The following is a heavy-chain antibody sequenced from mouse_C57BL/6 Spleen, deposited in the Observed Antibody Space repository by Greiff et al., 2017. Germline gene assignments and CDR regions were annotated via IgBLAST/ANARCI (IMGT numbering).Heavy chain of an antibody. J-gene: IGHJ1*03. CDR1: GYTFTSYW. CDR3: ARHYASSNWYFDV. CDR2: IDPSDSET. D-gene: IGHD1-1*01. V-gene: IGHV1-52*01. Sequence: QVQLQQPGAELVRPGSSVKLSCKASGYTFTSYWMHWVKQRPIQGLEWIGNIDPSDSETHYNQKFKDKATLTVDKSSSTAYMQLSSLTSEDSAVYYCARHYASSNWYFDVWGTGTTVTVSS.